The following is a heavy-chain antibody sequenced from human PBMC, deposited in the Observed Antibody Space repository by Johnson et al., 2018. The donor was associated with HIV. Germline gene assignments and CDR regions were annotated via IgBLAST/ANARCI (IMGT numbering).Heavy chain of an antibody. Sequence: VQLVESGGGLVQPGGSLRVFCAASGFTVSSNYMSWVRQAPRQGLQWVANINQYGSEEYYVDSVKGRFTISRDNAKNSMYLQMNTLNAEDTAVYYCASSQSVMTDDAFDICGQGTMFTVSS. D-gene: IGHD2-21*01. CDR1: GFTVSSNY. J-gene: IGHJ3*02. CDR2: INQYGSEE. CDR3: ASSQSVMTDDAFDI. V-gene: IGHV3-7*02.